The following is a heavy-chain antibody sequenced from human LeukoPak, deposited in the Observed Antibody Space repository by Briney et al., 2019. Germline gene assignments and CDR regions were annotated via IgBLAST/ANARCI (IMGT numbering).Heavy chain of an antibody. CDR1: GYSITSAYY. V-gene: IGHV4-38-2*02. Sequence: SETLSLTCTVSGYSITSAYYWGWIRQPPGKGLEWIGTIHHSGSTNYNPSLKSRVTISVDTSKNQFSLKLSSVTAADTAVYYCARRAKQNYDILTGYYRSQRNWFDPWGQGTLVTVSS. J-gene: IGHJ5*02. CDR2: IHHSGST. D-gene: IGHD3-9*01. CDR3: ARRAKQNYDILTGYYRSQRNWFDP.